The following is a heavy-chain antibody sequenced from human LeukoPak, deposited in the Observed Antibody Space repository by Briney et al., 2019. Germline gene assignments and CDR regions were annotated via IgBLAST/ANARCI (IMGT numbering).Heavy chain of an antibody. J-gene: IGHJ5*02. Sequence: ASVKVSCKASGYTFTSYGISWVRQAPGQGLEWMGWISAYNGNTNYAQKLQGRVTMTTDTSTSTAYMELRGLRSDDTAVYYCARGPMYGSGTLDWFDPWGQGTLVTVSS. CDR1: GYTFTSYG. CDR3: ARGPMYGSGTLDWFDP. V-gene: IGHV1-18*01. D-gene: IGHD3-10*01. CDR2: ISAYNGNT.